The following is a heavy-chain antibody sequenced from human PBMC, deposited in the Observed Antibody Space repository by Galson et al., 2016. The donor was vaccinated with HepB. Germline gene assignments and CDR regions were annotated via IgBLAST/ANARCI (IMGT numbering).Heavy chain of an antibody. Sequence: ETLSLTCTVSGAAVXNYYWXWIRQPPGKGLEWIAYVYYTGSINYNPSLRIRVTTSVDTSKSQVLLSLTSVTAADTAVYYCARGLIGNTFGHHHFDAWGRGTLVTVSS. V-gene: IGHV4-59*02. CDR2: VYYTGSI. CDR3: ARGLIGNTFGHHHFDA. CDR1: GAAVXNYY. D-gene: IGHD1-14*01. J-gene: IGHJ4*02.